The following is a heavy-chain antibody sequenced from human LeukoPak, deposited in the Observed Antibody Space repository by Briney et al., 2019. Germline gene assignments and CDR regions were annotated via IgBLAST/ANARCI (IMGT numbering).Heavy chain of an antibody. CDR1: GGSISSYY. CDR3: ARVPPYASGWSKGVLDY. J-gene: IGHJ4*02. Sequence: PSETLSLTCTVSGGSISSYYWSWIRQPPGKGLEWIGYIYYSGSTNYNPSLKSRVTISVDTSKNQFSLKLSSVTAADTAVYYCARVPPYASGWSKGVLDYWGQGTLVTVSS. V-gene: IGHV4-59*01. CDR2: IYYSGST. D-gene: IGHD6-19*01.